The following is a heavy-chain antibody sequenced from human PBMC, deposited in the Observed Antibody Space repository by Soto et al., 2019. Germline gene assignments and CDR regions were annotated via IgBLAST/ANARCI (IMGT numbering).Heavy chain of an antibody. D-gene: IGHD3-10*01. J-gene: IGHJ4*02. V-gene: IGHV1-18*01. CDR2: IRPYNGDT. CDR1: GYVFTSYG. Sequence: ASVKVSCKASGYVFTSYGISWVRQAPGQGLEWMGWIRPYNGDTKYSQKFEGRVTMTSDTSTTTAYMELRSLRAEDTAVYYCAAGEPLHYRGQGTLVTVSS. CDR3: AAGEPLHY.